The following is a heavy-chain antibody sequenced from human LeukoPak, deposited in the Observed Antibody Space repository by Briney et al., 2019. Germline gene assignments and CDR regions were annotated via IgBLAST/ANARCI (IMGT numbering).Heavy chain of an antibody. V-gene: IGHV3-48*04. CDR3: ARAAIAAARIYYYMDV. D-gene: IGHD6-13*01. CDR2: ISSSSSTI. Sequence: GGSLRLSCAASGFTFSSYAMSWVRQAPGKGLQWVSYISSSSSTIYYADSVKGRFTISRDNAKNSLYLQMNSLRAEDTAVYYCARAAIAAARIYYYMDVWGKGTTVTVSS. CDR1: GFTFSSYA. J-gene: IGHJ6*03.